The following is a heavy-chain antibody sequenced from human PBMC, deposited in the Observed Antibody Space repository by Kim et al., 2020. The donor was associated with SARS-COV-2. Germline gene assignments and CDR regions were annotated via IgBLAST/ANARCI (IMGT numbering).Heavy chain of an antibody. J-gene: IGHJ3*02. CDR3: ARGYGSGTEDAFDI. V-gene: IGHV4-59*09. Sequence: NPSLKSRVTISVDTSKNQCSLKLSSVTAADTAVYYCARGYGSGTEDAFDIWGQGTMVTVSS. D-gene: IGHD3-10*01.